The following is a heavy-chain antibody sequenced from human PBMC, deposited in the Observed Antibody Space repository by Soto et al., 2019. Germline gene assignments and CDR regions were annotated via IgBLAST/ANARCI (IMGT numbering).Heavy chain of an antibody. CDR1: GGSISSGGYY. D-gene: IGHD3-22*01. Sequence: TLSLTWTVSGGSISSGGYYWSWIRQHPGNGLEWIGYIYYSGSTYYNPSLKSRVTISVDTAKNQFSLKLNSVTAADTAVYYCARSDSSGYYQSYFDYWGQGTLATVPS. V-gene: IGHV4-31*02. CDR2: IYYSGST. J-gene: IGHJ4*02. CDR3: ARSDSSGYYQSYFDY.